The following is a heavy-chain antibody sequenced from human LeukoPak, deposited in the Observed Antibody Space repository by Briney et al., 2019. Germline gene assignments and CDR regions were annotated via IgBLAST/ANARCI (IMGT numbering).Heavy chain of an antibody. D-gene: IGHD2-21*02. CDR3: TRGQSYCGADCYSD. CDR2: ITGSGAST. Sequence: GGSLRLSCAASGFNFKIYAMSWVRQAPGKGLEWVSTITGSGASTYYADSVKGRFTISRDNSKNTVFLQMNSLRVEDTALYYCTRGQSYCGADCYSDWGQGTLVTVSS. CDR1: GFNFKIYA. V-gene: IGHV3-23*01. J-gene: IGHJ4*02.